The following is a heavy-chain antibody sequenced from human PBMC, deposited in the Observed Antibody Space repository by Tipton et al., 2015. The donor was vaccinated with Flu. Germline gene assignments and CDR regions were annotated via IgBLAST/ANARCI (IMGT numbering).Heavy chain of an antibody. Sequence: PGLVKPSETLSLTCTVSSGSIRSTNYFCAWIRQPPGKRLELIGSLYPSGTTYYNPSLKSRVTISVDTSKGQFSLKLRSVTAADTAVYYCARLSYYDVDLKNFYFDYWGQGALVTVSS. V-gene: IGHV4-39*01. CDR2: LYPSGTT. D-gene: IGHD3-10*02. J-gene: IGHJ4*02. CDR1: SGSIRSTNYF. CDR3: ARLSYYDVDLKNFYFDY.